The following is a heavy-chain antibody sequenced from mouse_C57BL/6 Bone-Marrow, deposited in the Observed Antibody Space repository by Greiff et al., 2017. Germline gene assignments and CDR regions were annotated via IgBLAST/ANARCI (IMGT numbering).Heavy chain of an antibody. Sequence: QVHVKQSGAELVKPGASVKMSCKASGYTFTTYPIEWMKQNHGKSLEWIGNFHPYNDDTKYNEKFKGKATLTVEKSSSTVYLELSRLTSDDSAVYYCARKHYGSSGGFAYWGQGTLVTVSA. V-gene: IGHV1-47*01. CDR2: FHPYNDDT. CDR1: GYTFTTYP. D-gene: IGHD1-1*01. CDR3: ARKHYGSSGGFAY. J-gene: IGHJ3*01.